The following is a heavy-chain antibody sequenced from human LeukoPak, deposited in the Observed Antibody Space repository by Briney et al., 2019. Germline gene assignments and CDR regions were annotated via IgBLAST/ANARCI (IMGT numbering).Heavy chain of an antibody. D-gene: IGHD3-10*01. CDR2: IYYSGST. Sequence: PSETLSLTCTVSGGSISSSSYYWGWIRQPPGKGLEWIGSIYYSGSTYYNPSLKSRVTISVDTSKNQFSLKLSSVTAADTAVYYCARWVYVVRGVISARFDPWGQGTLVTVSS. V-gene: IGHV4-39*07. CDR1: GGSISSSSYY. CDR3: ARWVYVVRGVISARFDP. J-gene: IGHJ5*02.